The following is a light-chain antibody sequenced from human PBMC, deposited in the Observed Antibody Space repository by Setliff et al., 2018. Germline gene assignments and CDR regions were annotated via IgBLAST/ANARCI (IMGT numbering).Light chain of an antibody. CDR2: DVN. CDR1: SSDIGAYNY. Sequence: SVLAQPASVSGSPGQSITISCTGTSSDIGAYNYVSWYQEHPRQAPKLMIYDVNKRPSGVSYRFSGSKSGNTASLTISGLQAGDEADYFCTSYASGSTYVVFGGGTKGTVL. V-gene: IGLV2-14*03. CDR3: TSYASGSTYVV. J-gene: IGLJ2*01.